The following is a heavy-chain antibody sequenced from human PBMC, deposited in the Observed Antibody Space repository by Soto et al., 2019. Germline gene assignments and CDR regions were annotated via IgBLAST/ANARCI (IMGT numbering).Heavy chain of an antibody. V-gene: IGHV1-18*04. J-gene: IGHJ4*02. CDR2: ISASNGNT. Sequence: RASVKVSCKASGYTFTSYGINWVRQAPGQGLEWMGWISASNGNTNYAQKYQGRVTMTTDTSTSTAYLELRSLRSDDTAVYYCARAPLSSSSAGSSVYWGQGTLVTVSS. CDR3: ARAPLSSSSAGSSVY. D-gene: IGHD6-6*01. CDR1: GYTFTSYG.